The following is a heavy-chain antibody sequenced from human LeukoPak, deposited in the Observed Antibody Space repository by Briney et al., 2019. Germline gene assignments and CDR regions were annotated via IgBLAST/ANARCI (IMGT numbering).Heavy chain of an antibody. Sequence: GGSLRLSCVGSGFTFSSCAMIWVRQTPGKGLEWVSVISGTGGTTYDADSVKGRFTISRDNSKNTLYLQMSSLGVEDTAVYYCAKERCSGSACYIFDSWGQGTLVIVSA. V-gene: IGHV3-23*01. CDR2: ISGTGGTT. CDR3: AKERCSGSACYIFDS. D-gene: IGHD2-15*01. CDR1: GFTFSSCA. J-gene: IGHJ4*02.